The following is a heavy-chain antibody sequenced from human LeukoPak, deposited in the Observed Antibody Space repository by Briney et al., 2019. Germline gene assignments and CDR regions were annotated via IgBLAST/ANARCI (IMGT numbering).Heavy chain of an antibody. V-gene: IGHV3-49*03. D-gene: IGHD3-16*01. Sequence: PGGSLRLSCTASRFTFGDFAMSWFRRAPGKGLEWVGFIRSKAYGGTTEYAASVKGRFTISRDDSESIAYLQMNSLKTEDTAVYYCARGGEDNLYGMDVWGQGTTVTVSS. CDR1: RFTFGDFA. CDR2: IRSKAYGGTT. J-gene: IGHJ6*02. CDR3: ARGGEDNLYGMDV.